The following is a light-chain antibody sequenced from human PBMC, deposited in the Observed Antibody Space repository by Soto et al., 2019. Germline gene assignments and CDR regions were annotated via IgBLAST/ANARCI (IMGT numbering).Light chain of an antibody. J-gene: IGKJ2*01. CDR3: HQYGYGVDT. CDR2: LTS. CDR1: QSVRNNS. Sequence: EIVLTQSPGTLSLSPGERATLSCRATQSVRNNSLAWYQQHPGQAPRLLIFLTSTSATGIPDRFSGSGSGTDFTLTISRLEPEDSEVYLCHQYGYGVDTFGQGTNLEIK. V-gene: IGKV3-20*01.